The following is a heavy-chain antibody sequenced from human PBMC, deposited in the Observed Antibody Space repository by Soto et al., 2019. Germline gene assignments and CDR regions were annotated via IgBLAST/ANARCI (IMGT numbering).Heavy chain of an antibody. D-gene: IGHD2-15*01. CDR1: GFSLSTSGVG. V-gene: IGHV2-5*02. J-gene: IGHJ6*02. CDR3: AYLSFSAGSCYWFCFSGMEV. CDR2: IYWDDDK. Sequence: QITLKESGPTLVKPTQTLTLTCTFSGFSLSTSGVGVAWIRQPPGKALEWLALIYWDDDKRYRPSLESRLAIXXXTXXFPRVRTLYNMDSVDTATYCCAYLSFSAGSCYWFCFSGMEVCGQSTTVTVSS.